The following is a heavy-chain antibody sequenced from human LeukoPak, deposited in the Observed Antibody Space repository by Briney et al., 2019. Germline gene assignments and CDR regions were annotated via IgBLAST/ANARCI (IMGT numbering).Heavy chain of an antibody. Sequence: GGSLRLSCAASGFTFSSYSMNWVRKAPGKGLEWVSSISSSSSYIYYADSVKGRFTISRDNAKNSLYLQMNSLRAEDTAVYYCAVLLTYYDFWSGYLSDVWGQGTTVTVSS. CDR2: ISSSSSYI. D-gene: IGHD3-3*01. CDR3: AVLLTYYDFWSGYLSDV. J-gene: IGHJ6*02. CDR1: GFTFSSYS. V-gene: IGHV3-21*01.